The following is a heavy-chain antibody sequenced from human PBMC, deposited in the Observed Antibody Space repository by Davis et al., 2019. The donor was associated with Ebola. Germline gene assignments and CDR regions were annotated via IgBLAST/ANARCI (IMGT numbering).Heavy chain of an antibody. D-gene: IGHD3-3*01. Sequence: GESLKISCAASGFTFSSYSMNWVRQAPGKGLEWVANINDAGTEKHYVDSVKGRFTISRDNAKNSLYLQMNSLRAEDTAVYYCARDRLYDFWSGYSDYWGQGTLVTVSS. V-gene: IGHV3-7*03. CDR2: INDAGTEK. J-gene: IGHJ4*02. CDR1: GFTFSSYS. CDR3: ARDRLYDFWSGYSDY.